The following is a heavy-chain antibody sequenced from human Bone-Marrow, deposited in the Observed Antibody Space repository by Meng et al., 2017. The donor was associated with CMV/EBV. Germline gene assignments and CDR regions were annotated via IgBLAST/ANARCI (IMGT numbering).Heavy chain of an antibody. J-gene: IGHJ6*02. D-gene: IGHD3-3*01. V-gene: IGHV3-23*03. CDR2: IYSGGSST. CDR3: ANVDFLYGMDV. CDR1: GFTFSSYW. Sequence: GGSLRLSCAASGFTFSSYWMSWVRQAPGKGLEWVSVIYSGGSSTYYADSVKGRFTISRDNSNNTLYLQMNSLRAEDTAVYYCANVDFLYGMDVWGQGTTVTVSS.